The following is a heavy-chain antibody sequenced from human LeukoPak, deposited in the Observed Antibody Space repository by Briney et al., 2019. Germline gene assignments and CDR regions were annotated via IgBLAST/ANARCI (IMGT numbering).Heavy chain of an antibody. J-gene: IGHJ6*02. D-gene: IGHD6-19*01. Sequence: GGSLRLSCAASGFTFSSYAMHWVRQAPGKGLEWVAVISYDGSNKYYADSVKGRFTISRDNSKNTLYLQMNSLRAEDTAVYYCARDLDSELYSSSQGESMDVWGQGTTVTVSS. CDR3: ARDLDSELYSSSQGESMDV. V-gene: IGHV3-30*04. CDR2: ISYDGSNK. CDR1: GFTFSSYA.